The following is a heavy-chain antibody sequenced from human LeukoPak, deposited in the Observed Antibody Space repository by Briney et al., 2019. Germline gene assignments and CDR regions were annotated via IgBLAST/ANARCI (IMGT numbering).Heavy chain of an antibody. CDR1: GFTFSSYW. CDR3: ARVGGSSDFDY. J-gene: IGHJ4*02. V-gene: IGHV3-74*01. Sequence: PGGSLRLSCAASGFTFSSYWMHWVRQAPGKGLVWVSRINNDGSSTTYADSVKGRFTISRDNAKNMVYLRMNSLRAEDTAVYYCARVGGSSDFDYWGQGTLVTVSS. D-gene: IGHD6-6*01. CDR2: INNDGSST.